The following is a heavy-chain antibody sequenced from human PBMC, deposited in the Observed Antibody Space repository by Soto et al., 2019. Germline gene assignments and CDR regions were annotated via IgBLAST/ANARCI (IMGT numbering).Heavy chain of an antibody. D-gene: IGHD3-22*01. CDR1: GFTFSSYA. V-gene: IGHV3-64D*06. CDR2: ISINGGST. CDR3: VKGEFYYDSSAYYPFDS. Sequence: GSLRLSCSASGFTFSSYAMHWVRQAPGKGLEYVSSISINGGSTHYADSVKGRFTISRDNSRNTQYLQMSSLRADDTAVYYCVKGEFYYDSSAYYPFDSWGQGTLVTVSS. J-gene: IGHJ4*02.